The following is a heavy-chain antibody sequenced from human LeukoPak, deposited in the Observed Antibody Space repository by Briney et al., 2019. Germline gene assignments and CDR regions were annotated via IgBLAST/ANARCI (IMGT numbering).Heavy chain of an antibody. V-gene: IGHV3-43*01. Sequence: PGGSLRLSCAASGFIFDDYPIHWVRQRPGKGLEWVSLISWDGGVTYHADSVKGRFTISRDNSKNSLYLQMNSLRTEDTALYYCAKARGLIGGAFDIWGQGTMVTVSS. CDR2: ISWDGGVT. CDR3: AKARGLIGGAFDI. D-gene: IGHD3-22*01. CDR1: GFIFDDYP. J-gene: IGHJ3*02.